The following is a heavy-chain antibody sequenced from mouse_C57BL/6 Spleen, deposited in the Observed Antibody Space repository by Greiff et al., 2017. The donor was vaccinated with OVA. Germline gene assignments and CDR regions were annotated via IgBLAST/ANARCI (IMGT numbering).Heavy chain of an antibody. CDR3: ARGGYYGYWYFDV. V-gene: IGHV5-17*01. CDR1: GFTFSDYG. D-gene: IGHD2-3*01. CDR2: ISSGSSTI. J-gene: IGHJ1*03. Sequence: EVKVVESGGGLVKPGGSLKLSCAASGFTFSDYGMHWVRQAPEKGLEWVAYISSGSSTIYYADTVKGRFTISRDNAKNTLFLQMTSLRSEDTAMYYCARGGYYGYWYFDVWGTGTTVTVSS.